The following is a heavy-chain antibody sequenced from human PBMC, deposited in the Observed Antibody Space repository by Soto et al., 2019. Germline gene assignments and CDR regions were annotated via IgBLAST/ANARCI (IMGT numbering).Heavy chain of an antibody. CDR2: ISYDGSNK. D-gene: IGHD3-22*01. V-gene: IGHV3-30-3*01. CDR3: ARSNYYDSSGYYVFDY. CDR1: GFTFSSYA. Sequence: GGSLRLSCAASGFTFSSYAMHWVRQAPGKGLEWVAVISYDGSNKYYADSVKGRFTISRDNSKNTLYLQMNSLRAEDTAVYYCARSNYYDSSGYYVFDYWGQGTLVTVSS. J-gene: IGHJ4*02.